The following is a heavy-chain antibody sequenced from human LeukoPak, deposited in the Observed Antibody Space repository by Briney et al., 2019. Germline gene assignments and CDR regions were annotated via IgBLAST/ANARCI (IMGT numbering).Heavy chain of an antibody. CDR3: ASLLGRDQRGFDP. Sequence: PSETLSLTCTVSGGSISSSSYYWGWIRQPPGKGLEWIGSIYYSGSTYYNPSLKSRVTISVDTSKNQFSLKLSSVTAADTAVYYCASLLGRDQRGFDPWGQGTLVTVSS. J-gene: IGHJ5*02. V-gene: IGHV4-39*07. CDR1: GGSISSSSYY. CDR2: IYYSGST. D-gene: IGHD3-10*01.